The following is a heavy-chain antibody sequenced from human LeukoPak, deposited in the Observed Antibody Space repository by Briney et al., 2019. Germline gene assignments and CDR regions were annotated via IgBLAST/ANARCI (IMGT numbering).Heavy chain of an antibody. Sequence: ASVKVSCKASGYTFTGYYMHWVRQAPGQGLEWMGRINPNSGGTNYAQKFQGRVTMTRDTSISTAYMELSRLRSDDTAVYYCASKGLATSVPFDYWGQGTLVTVSS. J-gene: IGHJ4*02. CDR1: GYTFTGYY. CDR2: INPNSGGT. V-gene: IGHV1-2*06. CDR3: ASKGLATSVPFDY. D-gene: IGHD5-24*01.